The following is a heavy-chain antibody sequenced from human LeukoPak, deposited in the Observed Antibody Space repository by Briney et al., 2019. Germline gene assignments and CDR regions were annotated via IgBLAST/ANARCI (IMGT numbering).Heavy chain of an antibody. CDR3: ARVTLYGDYRFHDLGYFDY. Sequence: PGGSLRLSCAGSGFTLSSYWMSWVRQAPGKGLGWVANMKPDGSEKYYVDSVKGRFTISRDNAKNSLYLQMNSLRAEDTAVYYCARVTLYGDYRFHDLGYFDYWGQGTLVTVSS. D-gene: IGHD4-17*01. J-gene: IGHJ4*02. CDR2: MKPDGSEK. V-gene: IGHV3-7*01. CDR1: GFTLSSYW.